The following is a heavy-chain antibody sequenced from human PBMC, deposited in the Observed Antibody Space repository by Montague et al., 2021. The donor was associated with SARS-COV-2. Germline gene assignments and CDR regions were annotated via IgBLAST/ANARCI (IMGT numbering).Heavy chain of an antibody. J-gene: IGHJ4*01. CDR1: EFTFSDRY. V-gene: IGHV3-11*01. CDR2: ISGSGTTI. CDR3: ASDWSAWYGYFDN. D-gene: IGHD6-19*01. Sequence: SLRLSCAASEFTFSDRYMSWIRQPPGKGLEWVSRISGSGTTIYYADSVRGRFTISRDSATNSLYLQMNSLRADDTALYFCASDWSAWYGYFDNWGQGTLVTVSS.